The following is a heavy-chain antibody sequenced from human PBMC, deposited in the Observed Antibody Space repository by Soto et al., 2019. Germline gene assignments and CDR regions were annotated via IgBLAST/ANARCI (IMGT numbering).Heavy chain of an antibody. CDR2: ISGSGGST. J-gene: IGHJ3*02. D-gene: IGHD3-22*01. Sequence: EVQLLESGGGLVEPGGSLRLSCAASGFTFSSYAMSWVRQAPGKGLEWVSAISGSGGSTYYADSVKGRFTISRDNSKNSMYLQMNSLRAEATVVYYCAKLDYDSSGYFAGAGDDAFDIWGQGTMVTVSS. V-gene: IGHV3-23*01. CDR3: AKLDYDSSGYFAGAGDDAFDI. CDR1: GFTFSSYA.